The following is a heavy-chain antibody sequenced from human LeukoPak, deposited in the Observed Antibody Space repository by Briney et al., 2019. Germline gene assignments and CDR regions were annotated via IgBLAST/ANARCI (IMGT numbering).Heavy chain of an antibody. J-gene: IGHJ4*02. CDR2: ISSNGGST. Sequence: GGSLRLSCAASGFTFSSYAMHWVRQASGKGLEYVSAISSNGGSTYYANSVKGRFTISRDNSKNTLYLQMNSLRAEDTAVYYCAKGGDYWGQGTLVTVSS. D-gene: IGHD3-16*01. V-gene: IGHV3-64*01. CDR1: GFTFSSYA. CDR3: AKGGDY.